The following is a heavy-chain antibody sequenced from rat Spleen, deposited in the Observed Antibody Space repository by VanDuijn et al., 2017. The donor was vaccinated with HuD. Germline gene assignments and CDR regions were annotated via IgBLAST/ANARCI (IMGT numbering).Heavy chain of an antibody. CDR3: ARHLREASGVMDV. J-gene: IGHJ4*01. D-gene: IGHD4-3*01. CDR2: VWGDGST. V-gene: IGHV2-1*01. CDR1: GLSLTSNT. Sequence: QVQLKESGPGVVQPSQTLSLTCTVSGLSLTSNTVHWVRQPPGKGLEWMGGVWGDGSTAYNSALKSRLSISRDTSKSQVFLKMNSLQPEDTGTYYCARHLREASGVMDVWGQGASVTVSS.